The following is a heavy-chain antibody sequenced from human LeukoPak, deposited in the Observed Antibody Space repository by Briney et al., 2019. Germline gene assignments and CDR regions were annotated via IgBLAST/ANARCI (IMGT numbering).Heavy chain of an antibody. V-gene: IGHV4-39*07. CDR2: IFYTGTT. D-gene: IGHD5-18*01. Sequence: SETLSLTCTVSGGSISNSNYYWGWIRQPPGKELEWIGNIFYTGTTYYNPSLKSRVTISVDTSKNQFSLKLSSVTAADTAVYYCARGGSYGYNYWGQGTLVTVSS. CDR3: ARGGSYGYNY. CDR1: GGSISNSNYY. J-gene: IGHJ4*02.